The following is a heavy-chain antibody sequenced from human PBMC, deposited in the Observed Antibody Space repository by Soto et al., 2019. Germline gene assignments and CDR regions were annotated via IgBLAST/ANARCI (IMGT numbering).Heavy chain of an antibody. CDR2: IYYSGNT. D-gene: IGHD1-26*01. V-gene: IGHV4-31*03. CDR1: GGSISSDDFY. Sequence: QVQLQESGPGLVKPSQTLSLTCTVSGGSISSDDFYWSWIRQHPGKGLEWIGYIYYSGNTYYNPSLKSRVTILVDTYKTQFSLKVSSVTAADTAVYYCARLSGSWQSWFAPWGQGTLVTVSS. CDR3: ARLSGSWQSWFAP. J-gene: IGHJ5*02.